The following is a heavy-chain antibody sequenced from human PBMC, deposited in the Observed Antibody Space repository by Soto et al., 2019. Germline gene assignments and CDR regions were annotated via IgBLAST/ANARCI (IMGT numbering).Heavy chain of an antibody. J-gene: IGHJ6*03. V-gene: IGHV5-51*01. CDR1: GRIYIKDG. Sequence: KCSGRIYIKDGAGWVRKMTGKGLEWMGIIYPGDSDTRYSPSFQGQVTISADKSISTAYLQWSSLKASDTAMYYCARLIXYSYGRYYYYYYMDVWGKGTTVTVSS. D-gene: IGHD5-18*01. CDR3: ARLIXYSYGRYYYYYYMDV. CDR2: IYPGDSDT.